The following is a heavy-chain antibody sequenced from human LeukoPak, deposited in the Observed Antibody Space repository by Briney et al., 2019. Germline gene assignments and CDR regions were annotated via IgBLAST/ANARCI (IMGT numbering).Heavy chain of an antibody. CDR1: GDSISTYY. Sequence: PSETLSLTCTVSGDSISTYYWSWIRQPAGKGLEWIGRIFSSGYTNYNPSLKSRVRMSVDTSKKQFSLKLNSLTAADTAVYYCARIVSDCGDTRCSDTFDPWGHGTLVTVSS. D-gene: IGHD2-21*01. V-gene: IGHV4-4*07. CDR2: IFSSGYT. J-gene: IGHJ5*02. CDR3: ARIVSDCGDTRCSDTFDP.